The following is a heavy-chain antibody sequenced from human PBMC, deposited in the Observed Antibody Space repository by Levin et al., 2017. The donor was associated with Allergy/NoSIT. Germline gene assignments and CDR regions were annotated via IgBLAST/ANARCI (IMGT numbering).Heavy chain of an antibody. CDR2: INPNSGGT. Sequence: GESLKISCKTSGYAFIGYYIHWVRQVPGQGLEWMGWINPNSGGTNYAQKFQDRVTMTRDTSITTAYMELSRLRSDDTAVYYCARDLYWGFGYWGQGTLVTVSS. CDR3: ARDLYWGFGY. D-gene: IGHD7-27*01. CDR1: GYAFIGYY. V-gene: IGHV1-2*02. J-gene: IGHJ4*02.